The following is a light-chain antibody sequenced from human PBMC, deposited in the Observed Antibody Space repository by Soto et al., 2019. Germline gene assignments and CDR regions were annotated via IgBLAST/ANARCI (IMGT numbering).Light chain of an antibody. CDR3: RSYTSSSTYVV. CDR2: EVS. J-gene: IGLJ2*01. CDR1: SSDVGGYNY. Sequence: QSALTQPASVSGSPGQSITISCTGTSSDVGGYNYVSWYQQHPGKAPKLMIYEVSNRPSGVSNRFSGSKSGNTASLTISGLQAEDEDYYYCRSYTSSSTYVVFGGGTKLTVL. V-gene: IGLV2-14*01.